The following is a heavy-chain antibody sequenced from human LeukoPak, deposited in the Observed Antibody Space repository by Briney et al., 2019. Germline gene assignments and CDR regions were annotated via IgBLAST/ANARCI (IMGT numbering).Heavy chain of an antibody. CDR1: GGSMSTYY. V-gene: IGHV4-59*01. CDR3: AGMRITTPTVRTLDY. D-gene: IGHD1-14*01. Sequence: PSETLSLTCTVSGGSMSTYYWTWIRQPPGKGLEWIGFIYYTGSTNYNPSLKSRVTISVDTSKNQFALKLSSVTAADTAVYYCAGMRITTPTVRTLDYWGQGTLVTVSS. CDR2: IYYTGST. J-gene: IGHJ4*02.